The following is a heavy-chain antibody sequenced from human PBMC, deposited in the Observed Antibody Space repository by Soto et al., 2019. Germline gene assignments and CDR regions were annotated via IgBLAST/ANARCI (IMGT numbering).Heavy chain of an antibody. CDR1: GGSISSGPYS. V-gene: IGHV4-39*01. Sequence: PSETLSLTCTVSGGSISSGPYSWGWILHPQGKGLIWLWIFYYSESTHYNPSLESRVTISVDTSKNQFSLKVSSVTAADTAVYYCARLGGYCSTTSCYGYYGMDVWGQGTTVTVSS. CDR3: ARLGGYCSTTSCYGYYGMDV. D-gene: IGHD2-2*01. CDR2: FYYSEST. J-gene: IGHJ6*02.